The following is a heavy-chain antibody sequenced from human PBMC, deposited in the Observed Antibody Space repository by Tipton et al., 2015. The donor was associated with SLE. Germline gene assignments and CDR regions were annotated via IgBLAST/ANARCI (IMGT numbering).Heavy chain of an antibody. CDR3: ARMEGMITYGGIAGL. Sequence: TLSLTCTVSGASVSSHYWSWIRQSPGKGLEWIGEVNHLGTIYYNASLKSRVTISIDTSKSHFSLKLTSVTAADTAVYYCARMEGMITYGGIAGLWGQGTVVTVSS. CDR1: GASVSSHY. CDR2: VNHLGTI. J-gene: IGHJ4*02. D-gene: IGHD3-16*01. V-gene: IGHV4-34*01.